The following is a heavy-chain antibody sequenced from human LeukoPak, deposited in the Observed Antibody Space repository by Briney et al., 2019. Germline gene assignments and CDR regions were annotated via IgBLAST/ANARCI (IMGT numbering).Heavy chain of an antibody. J-gene: IGHJ5*02. D-gene: IGHD3-9*01. CDR1: GGSISSGGYY. CDR3: ARVRDYDILTGYPEDNWFDP. CDR2: IYYSGST. Sequence: SETLSLTCTVSGGSISSGGYYWSWLRQHPGKGLEWIGYIYYSGSTYYNPSLKSRVTISVDTSKNQFSLKLSSVTAADTAVYYCARVRDYDILTGYPEDNWFDPWGQGTLVTVSS. V-gene: IGHV4-31*03.